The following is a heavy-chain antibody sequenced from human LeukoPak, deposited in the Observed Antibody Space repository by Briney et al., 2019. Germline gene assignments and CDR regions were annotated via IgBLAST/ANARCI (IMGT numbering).Heavy chain of an antibody. J-gene: IGHJ4*02. V-gene: IGHV3-74*01. CDR1: GFTFSSYW. D-gene: IGHD6-13*01. CDR3: ARGYSSRDRVGDFDY. CDR2: INGDGSST. Sequence: GGSLRLSCAASGFTFSSYWMHWVRQAPGKGLVWVSRINGDGSSTTYADSVKGRFTISRDNSKNTLYLQMNSLRAEDTAVYYCARGYSSRDRVGDFDYWGQGTLVTVSS.